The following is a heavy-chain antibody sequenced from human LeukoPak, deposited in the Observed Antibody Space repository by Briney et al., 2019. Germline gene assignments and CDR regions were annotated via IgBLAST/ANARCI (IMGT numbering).Heavy chain of an antibody. D-gene: IGHD3-22*01. CDR2: IYYSGST. Sequence: SETLSLTCTVSGGSISSSSYYWGWIRQPPGKGLEWIGSIYYSGSTYYNPSLKSRVTISVDTSKNQFSLKLSSVTAADTAVYYCARVSHYYGSSGYSYYFDYWGQGTLVPVSS. V-gene: IGHV4-39*07. CDR3: ARVSHYYGSSGYSYYFDY. J-gene: IGHJ4*02. CDR1: GGSISSSSYY.